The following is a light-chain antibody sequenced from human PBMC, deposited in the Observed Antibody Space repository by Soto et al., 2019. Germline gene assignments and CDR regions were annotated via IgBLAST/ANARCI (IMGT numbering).Light chain of an antibody. V-gene: IGKV1-33*01. CDR3: QQYDNLLPT. CDR2: DAS. CDR1: QDISNY. J-gene: IGKJ3*01. Sequence: DIQMTQSPSSLSASVGDRVTITCQASQDISNYLNWYQQKPGKAPKLLIYDASNLETGVPSRFSGSGDETDFTFNISSLQPEDIATSYCQQYDNLLPTFGPGTKVDIK.